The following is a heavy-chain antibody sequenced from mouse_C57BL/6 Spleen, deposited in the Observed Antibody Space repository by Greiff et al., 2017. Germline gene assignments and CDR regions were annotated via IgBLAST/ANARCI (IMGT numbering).Heavy chain of an antibody. CDR1: GFTFSDYG. Sequence: EVKLVESGGGLVKPGGSLKLSCAASGFTFSDYGMHWVRQAPEKGLEWVAYISSGSSTIYYADTVKGRFTISRDNAKNTLFLQMTSLRSEDTAMYYCARRTEGHWYFDVWGTGTTVTVSS. V-gene: IGHV5-17*01. J-gene: IGHJ1*03. CDR2: ISSGSSTI. CDR3: ARRTEGHWYFDV.